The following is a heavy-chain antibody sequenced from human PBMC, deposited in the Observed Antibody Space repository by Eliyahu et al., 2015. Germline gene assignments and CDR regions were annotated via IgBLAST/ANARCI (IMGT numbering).Heavy chain of an antibody. J-gene: IGHJ5*02. D-gene: IGHD1-7*01. CDR3: ARRRTGTTFFGVVTYXFDP. Sequence: EVQLVQSGAEVKKPGESLKISXKGSGYXFTXYXXXWVRQXPGKGLEWMGIIYPGDSDTRYSPSFQGQVTISADKSISTAYLQWSSLKASDTAIYYCARRRTGTTFFGVVTYXFDPWGQVNPGHRLL. CDR1: GYXFTXYX. CDR2: IYPGDSDT. V-gene: IGHV5-51*01.